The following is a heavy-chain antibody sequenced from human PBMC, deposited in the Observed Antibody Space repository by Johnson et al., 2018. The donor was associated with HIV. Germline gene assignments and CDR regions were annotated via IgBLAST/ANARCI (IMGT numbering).Heavy chain of an antibody. CDR1: GFTFSDYY. V-gene: IGHV3-30*03. CDR2: ISYDGSNK. Sequence: RLSCAASGFTFSDYYMSWVRQAPGKGLEWVAVISYDGSNKYYADSVKGRFTISRDNSKNTLYLQMNRLRAEDTAVYYCARLPSGYSRDGFNVWGQGTMVTLSS. J-gene: IGHJ3*01. CDR3: ARLPSGYSRDGFNV. D-gene: IGHD5-18*01.